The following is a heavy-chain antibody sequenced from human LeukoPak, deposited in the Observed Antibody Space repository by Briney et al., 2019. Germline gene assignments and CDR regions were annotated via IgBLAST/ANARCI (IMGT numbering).Heavy chain of an antibody. CDR2: IYPGDSDT. CDR3: ARRGCNGGSCYAY. Sequence: GASLQISSKGSGYSFSNDWIGWVRQLPGKGLEWMGLIYPGDSDTRYSPSFQGQVTISADKSISTAYLQWSSLGASDTAMYYCARRGCNGGSCYAYWGQGTLVTVSS. D-gene: IGHD2-15*01. J-gene: IGHJ4*02. CDR1: GYSFSNDW. V-gene: IGHV5-51*01.